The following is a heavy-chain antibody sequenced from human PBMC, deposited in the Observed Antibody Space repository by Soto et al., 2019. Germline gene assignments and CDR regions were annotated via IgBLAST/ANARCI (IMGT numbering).Heavy chain of an antibody. J-gene: IGHJ6*03. D-gene: IGHD6-13*01. CDR1: GYTFTSYG. V-gene: IGHV1-18*01. CDR2: ISAYNGNT. CDR3: ARLGIAAAGAYYYYMDV. Sequence: ASVKVSCKASGYTFTSYGISWVRQAPGQGLEWMGWISAYNGNTNYAQKLQGRVTMTTDTSTSTAYMELRSLRSDDTAVYYCARLGIAAAGAYYYYMDVWGKGTTVTVSS.